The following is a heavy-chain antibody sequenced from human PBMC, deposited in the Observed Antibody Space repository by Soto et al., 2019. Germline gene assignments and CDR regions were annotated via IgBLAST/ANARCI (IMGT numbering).Heavy chain of an antibody. J-gene: IGHJ5*02. Sequence: GASAKVSCKASGYTFTSYGISWVRQAPGQGLEWLGWFSAYNGNTNYAQKLQGRVTMTTDTSTSTAYMELRSLRSDDTAVYYCARDLFRSYYGSGSYIYWFDPWGQGTLVTVSS. D-gene: IGHD3-10*01. V-gene: IGHV1-18*01. CDR1: GYTFTSYG. CDR3: ARDLFRSYYGSGSYIYWFDP. CDR2: FSAYNGNT.